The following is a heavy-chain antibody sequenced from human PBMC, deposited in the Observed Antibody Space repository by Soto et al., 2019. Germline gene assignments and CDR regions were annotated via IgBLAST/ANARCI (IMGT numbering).Heavy chain of an antibody. J-gene: IGHJ4*02. CDR3: ARAPIAAAGRIDY. Sequence: SETLSLTCAVSGYSISSGYYWGWIRQPPGKGLEWIGSIYHSGSTYYNPSLKSRVTISVDTSKNQFSLKLSSVTAADTAVYYCARAPIAAAGRIDYWGQGXLVTVSS. CDR2: IYHSGST. D-gene: IGHD6-13*01. CDR1: GYSISSGYY. V-gene: IGHV4-38-2*01.